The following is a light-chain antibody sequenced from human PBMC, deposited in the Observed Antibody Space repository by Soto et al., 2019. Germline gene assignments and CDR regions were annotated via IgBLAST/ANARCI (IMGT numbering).Light chain of an antibody. Sequence: DVQMTQSPSSLSASVGDRVTITCRASHDISNYVAWLQQKPGKAPKLLIYAASTLQPGVPSRFSGGGSGVDFTLTISSLQPEEVATYYCQKHNTVPLTFGPGTKVDIK. V-gene: IGKV1-27*01. J-gene: IGKJ3*01. CDR1: HDISNY. CDR2: AAS. CDR3: QKHNTVPLT.